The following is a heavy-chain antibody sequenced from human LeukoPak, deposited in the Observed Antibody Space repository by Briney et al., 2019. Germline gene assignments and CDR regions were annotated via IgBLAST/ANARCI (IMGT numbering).Heavy chain of an antibody. CDR3: AKVLGVAVAGTVDY. CDR2: ISGSGGST. J-gene: IGHJ4*02. V-gene: IGHV3-23*01. Sequence: PGGSLRLSCAASGFTFSSYAMSWVRQAPGKGLEWVSAISGSGGSTYYADSVKGRFPISRDNSKNTPYLQMNSLRAEDTAVYYCAKVLGVAVAGTVDYWGQGTLVTVSS. CDR1: GFTFSSYA. D-gene: IGHD6-19*01.